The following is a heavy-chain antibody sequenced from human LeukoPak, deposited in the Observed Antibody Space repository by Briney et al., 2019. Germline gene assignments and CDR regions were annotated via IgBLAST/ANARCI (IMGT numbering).Heavy chain of an antibody. CDR1: GFTLSSYA. Sequence: GGSLRLSCAASGFTLSSYAMSWVRQAPGKGLQWVSAISGGGGGTSYADSVKGRFTISRDNSKNTLSLQMNGLRAEDTAIYYCARVGTYTYGSPVDHWGQGTLVTVSS. J-gene: IGHJ4*02. D-gene: IGHD5-18*01. V-gene: IGHV3-23*01. CDR2: ISGGGGGT. CDR3: ARVGTYTYGSPVDH.